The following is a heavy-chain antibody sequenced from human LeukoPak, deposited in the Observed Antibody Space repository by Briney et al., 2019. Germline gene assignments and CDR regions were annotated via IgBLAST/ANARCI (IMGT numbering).Heavy chain of an antibody. V-gene: IGHV1-3*01. D-gene: IGHD6-13*01. Sequence: GASVKVSCKASGYTFTSYAMHWVRQAPGQRLEWMGWINAGNGNTKYSQKFQGRVTITRDTSASTAYMELSSLRSEDTAVYYCARRGIAAAGTAASYWGQGTLVTVSS. CDR1: GYTFTSYA. J-gene: IGHJ4*02. CDR2: INAGNGNT. CDR3: ARRGIAAAGTAASY.